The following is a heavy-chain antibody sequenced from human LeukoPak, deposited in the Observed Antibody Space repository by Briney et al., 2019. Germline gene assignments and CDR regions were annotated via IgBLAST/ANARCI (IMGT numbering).Heavy chain of an antibody. CDR1: GGSISSSSYY. V-gene: IGHV4-39*01. D-gene: IGHD3-3*01. CDR2: IYYSGST. J-gene: IGHJ6*03. Sequence: KPSETLSPTCTVSGGSISSSSYYWGWVRQPPGKGVEWVGSIYYSGSTYYNPSLKSRVTISVDTSKNQFSLKLSSVTAADTAVYYCARILAYYYYYMDVWGKGTTVTVSS. CDR3: ARILAYYYYYMDV.